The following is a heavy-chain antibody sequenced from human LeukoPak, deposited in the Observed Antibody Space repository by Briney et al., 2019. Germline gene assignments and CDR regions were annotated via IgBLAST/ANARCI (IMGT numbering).Heavy chain of an antibody. CDR2: IYYSGST. D-gene: IGHD3-9*01. J-gene: IGHJ4*02. V-gene: IGHV4-30-4*01. CDR1: GGSISSGDYY. Sequence: SQTLSLTCTVSGGSISSGDYYWSWIRQPPGKGLVWIGYIYYSGSTYYNPSLKSRVTISVDTSKNQFSLKLSSVTAADTAVYYCARFHQVLRYFDWPKYYFDYWGQGTLVTVSS. CDR3: ARFHQVLRYFDWPKYYFDY.